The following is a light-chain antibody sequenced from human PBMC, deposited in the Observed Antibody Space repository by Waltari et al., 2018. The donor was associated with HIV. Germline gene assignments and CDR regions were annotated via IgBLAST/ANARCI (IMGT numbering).Light chain of an antibody. Sequence: EIVLTQSPETLSLSPGDRATLSCRASVSLRTNYLAWYQQRPGQPPSLIMYGASNRAPGIPDRFRGSGSGTDFTLIISRLEPEDFAVYFCHQYGTSSYTFGPGTKLEIK. V-gene: IGKV3-20*01. J-gene: IGKJ2*01. CDR2: GAS. CDR1: VSLRTNY. CDR3: HQYGTSSYT.